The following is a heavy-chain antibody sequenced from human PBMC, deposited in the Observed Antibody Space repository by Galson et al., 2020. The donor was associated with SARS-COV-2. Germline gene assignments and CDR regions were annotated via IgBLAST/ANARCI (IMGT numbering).Heavy chain of an antibody. D-gene: IGHD3-3*01. J-gene: IGHJ4*02. V-gene: IGHV5-51*01. CDR1: GYSFTSYW. CDR3: ARRDYDFWSGSMYYFDY. CDR2: IYPGDSDT. Sequence: GGSLRLSCKGSGYSFTSYWIGWVRQMPGKGLEWMGIIYPGDSDTRYSPSFQGQVTISADKSISTAYLQWSSLKASDTAMYYCARRDYDFWSGSMYYFDYWGQGTLVTVSS.